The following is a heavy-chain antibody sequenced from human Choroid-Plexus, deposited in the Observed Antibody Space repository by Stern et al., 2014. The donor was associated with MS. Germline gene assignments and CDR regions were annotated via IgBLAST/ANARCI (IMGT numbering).Heavy chain of an antibody. CDR2: GSYDGSNK. Sequence: QVQLVESGGGVVQPGRPLRLSCVASGFTFGSCAMHWVRQAPAKGLAWGGGGSYDGSNKYYADSVKGRFTISRDNSQNTLYMQMSSLRPEDTAVYYCAKDRQYLTYFFDHWGQGSLVTVSS. CDR1: GFTFGSCA. D-gene: IGHD2/OR15-2a*01. CDR3: AKDRQYLTYFFDH. J-gene: IGHJ5*02. V-gene: IGHV3-30*18.